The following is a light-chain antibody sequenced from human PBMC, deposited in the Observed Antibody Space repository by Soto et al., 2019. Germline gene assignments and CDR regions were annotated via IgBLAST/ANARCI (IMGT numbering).Light chain of an antibody. V-gene: IGKV3-20*01. J-gene: IGKJ1*01. CDR3: HHHGSSWT. Sequence: EIVLTQSPGTLSLSPGERATLSCRASESVSSNYLAWYHQKPGQSPRLLIYGASRRATGIPDRFSGSGSGTDFTLSISRLEPEDFAVYYCHHHGSSWTFGQGTKVEIK. CDR2: GAS. CDR1: ESVSSNY.